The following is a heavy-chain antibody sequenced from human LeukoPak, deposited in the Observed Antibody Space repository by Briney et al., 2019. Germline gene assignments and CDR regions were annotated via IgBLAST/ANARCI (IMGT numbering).Heavy chain of an antibody. J-gene: IGHJ5*02. CDR1: GYTFTSYY. V-gene: IGHV1-46*01. CDR2: INPSAGNT. CDR3: AREWPNTFWFAP. Sequence: ASVKVSCKASGYTFTSYYMHWVRQAPGQGLEWMGIINPSAGNTRYAQKFQGRVTMTRDTSTSTVYTELSSLRSEDTAVYYCAREWPNTFWFAPWGQGTLVTVSS. D-gene: IGHD1/OR15-1a*01.